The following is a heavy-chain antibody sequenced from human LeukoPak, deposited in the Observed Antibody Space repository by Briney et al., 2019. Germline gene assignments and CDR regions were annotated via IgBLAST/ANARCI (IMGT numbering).Heavy chain of an antibody. Sequence: GGSLRLSCAAPGFTVSSNYMSWVRQAPGKGLEWVSVIYSGGSTYYADSVKGRFTISRDNSKNTLYLQMNSLRAEDTAVYYCARSEKAADAFDIWGQGTMVTVSS. V-gene: IGHV3-53*01. CDR1: GFTVSSNY. CDR2: IYSGGST. CDR3: ARSEKAADAFDI. J-gene: IGHJ3*02.